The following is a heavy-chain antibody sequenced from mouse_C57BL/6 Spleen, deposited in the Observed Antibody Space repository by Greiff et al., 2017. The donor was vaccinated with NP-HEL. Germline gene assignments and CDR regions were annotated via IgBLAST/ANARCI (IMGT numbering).Heavy chain of an antibody. Sequence: VQLQQSGPELVKPGASVKMSCKASGYTFTDYNMHWVKQSHGKSLEWIGYINPNNGGTSYNQKFKGKATLTVNKSSSTAYMELRSLTSEDSAVYYCAGEIYYGDFDYWGQGTTLTVSS. D-gene: IGHD2-1*01. CDR2: INPNNGGT. V-gene: IGHV1-22*01. CDR3: AGEIYYGDFDY. CDR1: GYTFTDYN. J-gene: IGHJ2*01.